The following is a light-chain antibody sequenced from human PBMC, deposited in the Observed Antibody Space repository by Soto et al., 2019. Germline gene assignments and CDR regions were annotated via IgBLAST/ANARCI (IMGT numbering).Light chain of an antibody. J-gene: IGLJ1*01. Sequence: QSALTQPPSASGTPGQRVTISCSGASSIVGSNTVNWYQQLPGTAPKLLMYNVNKRPSGVPDRFSGSVSGTSASLAISGLQSEDEADYYCAAWDDSLDGPVFGTGTKVTVL. CDR3: AAWDDSLDGPV. CDR1: SSIVGSNT. CDR2: NVN. V-gene: IGLV1-44*01.